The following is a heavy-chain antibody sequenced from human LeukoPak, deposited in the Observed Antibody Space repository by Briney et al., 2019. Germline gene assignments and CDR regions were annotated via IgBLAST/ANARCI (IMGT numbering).Heavy chain of an antibody. V-gene: IGHV4-4*07. CDR2: INSRGST. Sequence: PSETLSLTCTVSGVSISSYSWTWIRQPAGKGLEWIGRINSRGSTNYNPSLKSRVTMSADTSKNQFSLKLSSVTAADTAVYYCARVFDYYYMDVWGKGTTVTVSS. J-gene: IGHJ6*03. CDR1: GVSISSYS. D-gene: IGHD3-9*01. CDR3: ARVFDYYYMDV.